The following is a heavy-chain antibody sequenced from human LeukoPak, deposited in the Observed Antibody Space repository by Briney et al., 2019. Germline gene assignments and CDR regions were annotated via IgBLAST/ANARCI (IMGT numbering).Heavy chain of an antibody. CDR3: ATGVRSGYTGY. V-gene: IGHV3-15*01. CDR2: VQSKLDGETT. CDR1: GFTFSNAW. Sequence: GGSLRLSCAACGFTFSNAWMTWVRQAPGKGLEWVGRVQSKLDGETTDYAAPVKGRFTISRDDSKNTLYLQMNNLQTEDTAVYYCATGVRSGYTGYWGQGTLVTVSS. J-gene: IGHJ4*02. D-gene: IGHD2-2*02.